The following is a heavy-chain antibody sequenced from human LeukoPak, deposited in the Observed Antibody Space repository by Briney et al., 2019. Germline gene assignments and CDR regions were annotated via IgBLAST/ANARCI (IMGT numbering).Heavy chain of an antibody. CDR2: ISAYNGNT. D-gene: IGHD1-26*01. Sequence: ASVKVSCKASGYTFTSYGISWVRQAPGQGLEWMGWISAYNGNTNYAQKLQGRVTMTTDTSTSTAYMELRSLRSDDTAVHYCARAGKEVGAITTLDYWGQGTLVTVSS. CDR3: ARAGKEVGAITTLDY. J-gene: IGHJ4*02. CDR1: GYTFTSYG. V-gene: IGHV1-18*01.